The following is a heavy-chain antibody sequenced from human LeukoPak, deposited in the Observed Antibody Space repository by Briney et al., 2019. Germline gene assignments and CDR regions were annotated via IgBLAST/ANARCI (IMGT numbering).Heavy chain of an antibody. CDR3: ARAAPGIAAAGTFPDY. J-gene: IGHJ4*02. V-gene: IGHV1-2*02. D-gene: IGHD6-13*01. CDR1: GYTFTGYY. CDR2: INPNSGGT. Sequence: ASVKVSCKASGYTFTGYYMHWVRQAPGQGLEWMGWINPNSGGTNYAQKFQGRVTMTRDTSTSTVYMELSSLRSEDTAVYYCARAAPGIAAAGTFPDYWGQGTLVTVSS.